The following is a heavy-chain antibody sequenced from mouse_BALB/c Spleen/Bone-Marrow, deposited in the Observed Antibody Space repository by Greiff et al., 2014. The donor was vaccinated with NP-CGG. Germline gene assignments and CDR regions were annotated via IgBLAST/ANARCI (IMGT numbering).Heavy chain of an antibody. Sequence: QVQLQQSGTELMKPGASVKISCKATGYAFSTYWIQWIKQRPGHGLDWIGEISPGTGNTNNNEKFRGKATFTADASSNTAYMQLSSLTSEDSAVYFCAIIGYQAWFTYWGQGTLVTVST. J-gene: IGHJ3*01. V-gene: IGHV1-9*01. CDR1: GYAFSTYW. D-gene: IGHD2-2*01. CDR3: AIIGYQAWFTY. CDR2: ISPGTGNT.